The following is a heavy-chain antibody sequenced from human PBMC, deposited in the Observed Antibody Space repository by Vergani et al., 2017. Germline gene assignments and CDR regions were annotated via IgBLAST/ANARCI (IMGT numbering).Heavy chain of an antibody. Sequence: EVQLVESGGGLVKPGGSLRLSCAASGFTFSSYSMNWVRQAPGKGLEWVSSISSSSSYIYYADSVKGRFTISIDNAKNSLYLQMNSLRAEDTAVYYCARGLEDYYDSSGYLGGMDVWGQGTTVTVSS. J-gene: IGHJ6*02. V-gene: IGHV3-21*01. CDR3: ARGLEDYYDSSGYLGGMDV. CDR1: GFTFSSYS. D-gene: IGHD3-22*01. CDR2: ISSSSSYI.